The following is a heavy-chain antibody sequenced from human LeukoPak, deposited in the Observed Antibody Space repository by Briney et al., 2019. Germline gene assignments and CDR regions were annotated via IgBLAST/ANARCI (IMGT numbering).Heavy chain of an antibody. CDR3: ARDYDFWSGYYSPTRGYFGY. CDR1: GFTFSGSG. CDR2: IRYDGSNK. D-gene: IGHD3-3*01. J-gene: IGHJ4*02. Sequence: GGSLRLSCAASGFTFSGSGMHWVRQAPGKGLGWVTFIRYDGSNKYYTDSVKGRFTIARDNSKNTLYLQMDSLRAEDAAVYYRARDYDFWSGYYSPTRGYFGYWGQGTLVTVSS. V-gene: IGHV3-30*02.